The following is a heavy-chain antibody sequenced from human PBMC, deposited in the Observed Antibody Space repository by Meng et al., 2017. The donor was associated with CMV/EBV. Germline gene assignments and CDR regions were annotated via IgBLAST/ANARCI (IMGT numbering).Heavy chain of an antibody. CDR1: GGSISSSSYY. CDR3: ARDRAGSGSLSDTK. J-gene: IGHJ4*02. CDR2: IYYSGST. D-gene: IGHD1-26*01. V-gene: IGHV4-39*07. Sequence: GSLRLSCTVSGGSISSSSYYWGWIRQPPGKGLEWIGSIYYSGSTYYNPSLKSRVTISVDMSKNQFSLKLSSVTAADTAVYYCARDRAGSGSLSDTKWGQGTLVTVSS.